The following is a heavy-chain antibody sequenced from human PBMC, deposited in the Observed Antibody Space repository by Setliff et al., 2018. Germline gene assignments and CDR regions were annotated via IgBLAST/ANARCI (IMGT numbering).Heavy chain of an antibody. CDR2: INPSSGAT. J-gene: IGHJ3*02. V-gene: IGHV1-2*06. Sequence: GASGKVSCKASGYTFTGHYMYWVRQAPGQGLEWMGRINPSSGATIYAQKFQGRVTMTSDTSISTAYMELGRLRSDDTAVYFCARDGGGDSDAFDIWGQGTMVTVSS. CDR1: GYTFTGHY. D-gene: IGHD3-16*01. CDR3: ARDGGGDSDAFDI.